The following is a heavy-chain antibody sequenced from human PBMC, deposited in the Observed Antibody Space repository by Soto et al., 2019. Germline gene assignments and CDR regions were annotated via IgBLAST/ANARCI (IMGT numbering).Heavy chain of an antibody. Sequence: PGGSLRLSCAASGFTFSSYSMNWVRQAPGKGLEWVSSISSSSSYIYYADSVKGRFTISRDNAKNSLYLQMNSLRAEDTAVYYCVREIFGVVVAARGRDAFDIWGQGTMVTVSS. CDR1: GFTFSSYS. CDR3: VREIFGVVVAARGRDAFDI. J-gene: IGHJ3*02. D-gene: IGHD2-15*01. V-gene: IGHV3-21*01. CDR2: ISSSSSYI.